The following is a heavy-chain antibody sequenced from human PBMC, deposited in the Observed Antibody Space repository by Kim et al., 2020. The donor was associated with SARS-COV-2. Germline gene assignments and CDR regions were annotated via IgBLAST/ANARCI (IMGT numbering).Heavy chain of an antibody. V-gene: IGHV4-61*01. CDR3: AKASGWLSDL. J-gene: IGHJ2*01. CDR2: MSSSGIT. D-gene: IGHD5-12*01. CDR1: GGSVSSGSYY. Sequence: ETLSLTCSVSGGSVSSGSYYWNWIRQPPGKGLEWIGFMSSSGITNYNPSLKSRVTISIDTHRNQFSLKLSSVSAADTAVYYCAKASGWLSDLWGRGSLVTVSS.